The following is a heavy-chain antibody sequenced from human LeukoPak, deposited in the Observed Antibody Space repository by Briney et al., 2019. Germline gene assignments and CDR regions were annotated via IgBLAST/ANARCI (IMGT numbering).Heavy chain of an antibody. J-gene: IGHJ4*02. D-gene: IGHD5-18*01. CDR3: GRDPRLGIRGYTYGYIDH. V-gene: IGHV7-4-1*02. Sequence: PGASVKVSCKASGYTFTSYAMNWVRQAPGQGLEWMGWINTNTGNPTYAQGFTGRYVFSLDTSASTAYLQINGLKADDTAVYYCGRDPRLGIRGYTYGYIDHWGQGTLLTVAS. CDR1: GYTFTSYA. CDR2: INTNTGNP.